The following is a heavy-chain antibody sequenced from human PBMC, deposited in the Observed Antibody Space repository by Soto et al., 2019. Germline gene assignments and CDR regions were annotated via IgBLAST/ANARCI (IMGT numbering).Heavy chain of an antibody. J-gene: IGHJ2*01. D-gene: IGHD2-8*01. CDR2: IFDSGST. CDR3: ARETMPLPNDWYFDL. CDR1: GGSISGGVHS. V-gene: IGHV4-30-4*01. Sequence: SETLSLTCTVSGGSISGGVHSWSWIRQPPGKGLEWIGHIFDSGSTYYNPSLKSRLTISVDTSKNQFSLRLSSVTAADTAVYYCARETMPLPNDWYFDLWGRGTLVPVSS.